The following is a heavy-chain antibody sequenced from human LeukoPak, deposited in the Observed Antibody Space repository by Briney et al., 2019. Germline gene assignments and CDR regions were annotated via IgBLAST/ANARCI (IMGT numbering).Heavy chain of an antibody. J-gene: IGHJ6*02. CDR3: ARFTVEYSGYDYYYYGMDV. CDR1: GGXISSYY. Sequence: SETLSLTCTVSGGXISSYYCSWIRQPPGMGLEWIGYIYYSGSTNYNPSLKSRVTISVDTSKNQFSLKLSSVTAADTAVYYCARFTVEYSGYDYYYYGMDVWGQGTTVTVSS. D-gene: IGHD5-12*01. CDR2: IYYSGST. V-gene: IGHV4-59*12.